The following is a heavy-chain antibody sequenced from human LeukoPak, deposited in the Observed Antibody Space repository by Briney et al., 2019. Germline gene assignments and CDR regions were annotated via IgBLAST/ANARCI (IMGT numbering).Heavy chain of an antibody. CDR1: GGSISSSSYY. J-gene: IGHJ4*02. Sequence: SSETLSLTCTVSGGSISSSSYYWGWIRQPPGKGLEWIGSIYYSGSTYYNPSLKSRVTISVDTSKNQFSLKLSSVTAADTAVYYCARFSSSWYSFDYWGQGPWSPSPQ. CDR2: IYYSGST. D-gene: IGHD6-13*01. CDR3: ARFSSSWYSFDY. V-gene: IGHV4-39*01.